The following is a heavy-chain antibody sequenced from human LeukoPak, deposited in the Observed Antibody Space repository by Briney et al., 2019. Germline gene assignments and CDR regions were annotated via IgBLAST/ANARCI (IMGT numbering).Heavy chain of an antibody. CDR2: INHSGST. CDR1: GGSFSGYY. V-gene: IGHV4-34*01. D-gene: IGHD3-10*01. J-gene: IGHJ4*02. CDR3: ARHLRYYYGSGDGNHSDY. Sequence: SETLSLTCAVYGGSFSGYYWSWIRQPPGKGLEWIGEINHSGSTNYNPSLKSRVTISVDTSKNQFSLKLSSVTAADTAVYYCARHLRYYYGSGDGNHSDYWGQGTLVTVSS.